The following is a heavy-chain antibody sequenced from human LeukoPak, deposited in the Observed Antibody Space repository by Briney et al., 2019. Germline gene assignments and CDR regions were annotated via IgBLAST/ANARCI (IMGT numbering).Heavy chain of an antibody. Sequence: SVKVSCKASGGTISSYAISWVRQAPGQGYEWMGGTVPIFDTAHYAQKFQGRVTITADESTSIAYMELRSLRSEDTAVYYCARGAIGRMIQLDPWGQGTLVTVSS. J-gene: IGHJ5*02. CDR3: ARGAIGRMIQLDP. D-gene: IGHD3/OR15-3a*01. CDR2: TVPIFDTA. V-gene: IGHV1-69*13. CDR1: GGTISSYA.